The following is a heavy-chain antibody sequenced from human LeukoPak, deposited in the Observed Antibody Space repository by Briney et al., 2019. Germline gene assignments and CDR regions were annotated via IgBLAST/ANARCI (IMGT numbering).Heavy chain of an antibody. Sequence: SQTLSLTCALSGDSVSSNNAAWVWLRQSPSRGLEWLGRTYYRSKWYHDYAVSVKSRISFNPDTSKNQFFLQLNSVTPEDTAVYYCARDVNGAFTRSWFDPWGQGTRVTVS. V-gene: IGHV6-1*01. J-gene: IGHJ5*02. CDR1: GDSVSSNNAA. D-gene: IGHD4-17*01. CDR2: TYYRSKWYH. CDR3: ARDVNGAFTRSWFDP.